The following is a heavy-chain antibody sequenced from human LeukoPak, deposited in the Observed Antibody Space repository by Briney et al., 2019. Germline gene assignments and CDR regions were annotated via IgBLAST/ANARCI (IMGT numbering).Heavy chain of an antibody. CDR2: ISYDGSNK. V-gene: IGHV3-30*03. Sequence: GRSLRLSCAASGFTFSSYGMHWVRQAPGKGLEWVAVISYDGSNKYYADSVKGRFTISRDNAKNSLYLQMNSLRAEDTAVYYCAREDYGSGSYTYWGQGTLVTVSS. CDR1: GFTFSSYG. D-gene: IGHD3-10*01. CDR3: AREDYGSGSYTY. J-gene: IGHJ4*02.